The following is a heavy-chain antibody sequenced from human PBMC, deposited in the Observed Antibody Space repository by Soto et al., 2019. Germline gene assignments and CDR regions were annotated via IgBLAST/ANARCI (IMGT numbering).Heavy chain of an antibody. J-gene: IGHJ4*02. CDR1: GGTFSNYA. CDR3: ARTGCSSTSCYSNY. V-gene: IGHV1-69*01. D-gene: IGHD2-2*01. CDR2: IIPIFGST. Sequence: QVQLVQSGAEVKKPGSSVKVSCKASGGTFSNYAISWVRQAPGQGLEWMGGIIPIFGSTNYTQNFQGRVKITADESPSTAYMELSSLRSEDTAVYFCARTGCSSTSCYSNYWGQGTLVTVSS.